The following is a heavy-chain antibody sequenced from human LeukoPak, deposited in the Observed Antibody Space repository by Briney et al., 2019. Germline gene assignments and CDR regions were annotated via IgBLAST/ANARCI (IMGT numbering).Heavy chain of an antibody. J-gene: IGHJ6*02. Sequence: GGSLRLSCAASGFTFSSYSMNWVRQAPGKGLEWVSSISSSSSYIYYADSVKGRFTISRDNAKNPLYLQMNSLRAEDTAVYYCARDLKAADYYYGMDVWGQGTTVTVSS. CDR3: ARDLKAADYYYGMDV. D-gene: IGHD6-13*01. V-gene: IGHV3-21*01. CDR1: GFTFSSYS. CDR2: ISSSSSYI.